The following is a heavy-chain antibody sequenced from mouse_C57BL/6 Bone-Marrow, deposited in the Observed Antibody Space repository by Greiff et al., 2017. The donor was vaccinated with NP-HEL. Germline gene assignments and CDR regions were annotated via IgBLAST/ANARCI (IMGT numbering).Heavy chain of an antibody. CDR2: INPSNGGT. J-gene: IGHJ4*01. D-gene: IGHD2-3*01. V-gene: IGHV1-53*01. CDR1: GYTFTSYW. Sequence: QVQLQQPGTELVKPGASVKLSCKASGYTFTSYWMHWVKQRPGQGLEWIGNINPSNGGTNYNEKFKSKATLTVDKSTSTAYMQLSSLTSEDSAVYYCARDGYYSYYAMDYWGQGTSVTVSS. CDR3: ARDGYYSYYAMDY.